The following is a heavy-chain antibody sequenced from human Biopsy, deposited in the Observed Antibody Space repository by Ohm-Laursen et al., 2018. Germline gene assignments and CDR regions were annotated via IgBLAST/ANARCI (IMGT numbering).Heavy chain of an antibody. V-gene: IGHV4-34*01. CDR1: GGSISSSY. D-gene: IGHD1-26*01. CDR3: AVKSYFSTSFDP. CDR2: INHSGST. J-gene: IGHJ5*02. Sequence: SETLSLTCSVSGGSISSSYWSWIRQPPGKGLEWIGEINHSGSTNFNPSFKSRVTISVDTSKNQFSLKLSSVTAADTAVYYCAVKSYFSTSFDPWGQGTLVTVSS.